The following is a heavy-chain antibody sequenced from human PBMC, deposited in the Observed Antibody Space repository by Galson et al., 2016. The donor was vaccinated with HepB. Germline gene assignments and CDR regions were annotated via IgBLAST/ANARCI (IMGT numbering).Heavy chain of an antibody. D-gene: IGHD2-2*01. Sequence: SLRLSCAASGLTFNDVWMNWVRRAPGKGLEWVGRSKSKNDGGAIDYAAPVEGRFTISRDDSRNSVYLQMDSLRADDTAVYFCATLGFCGTTTCNFWGQGTLVTVSS. CDR3: ATLGFCGTTTCNF. J-gene: IGHJ4*02. CDR1: GLTFNDVW. V-gene: IGHV3-15*07. CDR2: SKSKNDGGAI.